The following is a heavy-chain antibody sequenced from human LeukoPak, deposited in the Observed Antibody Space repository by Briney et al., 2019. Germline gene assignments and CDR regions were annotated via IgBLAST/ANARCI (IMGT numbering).Heavy chain of an antibody. CDR3: AKVLAGGYFGY. CDR2: ISYDGSNK. CDR1: GFTFSSYG. D-gene: IGHD4-23*01. V-gene: IGHV3-30*18. Sequence: GGSLRLSCAASGFTFSSYGMHWVRQAPGKGLEWVAVISYDGSNKYYADSVKGRFTISRDNSKNTLYLQMNSLRAEDTAVYYCAKVLAGGYFGYWGQGTLVTVSS. J-gene: IGHJ4*02.